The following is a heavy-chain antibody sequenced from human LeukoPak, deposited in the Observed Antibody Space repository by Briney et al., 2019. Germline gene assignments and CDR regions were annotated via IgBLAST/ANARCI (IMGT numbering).Heavy chain of an antibody. D-gene: IGHD1-14*01. J-gene: IGHJ4*02. CDR3: ARVRNSCFEY. Sequence: SQTLSLTCPVYGGSISSYYWSWIRQPPGKRLEWIGYIHYTGSSTYHPSLKSRVTLSVNTSKNQFSLNLSSVTAADTAVYYCARVRNSCFEYWGQGFLVTVSS. V-gene: IGHV4-59*01. CDR2: IHYTGSS. CDR1: GGSISSYY.